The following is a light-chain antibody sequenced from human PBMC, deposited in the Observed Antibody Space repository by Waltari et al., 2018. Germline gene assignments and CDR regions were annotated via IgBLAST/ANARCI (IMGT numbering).Light chain of an antibody. V-gene: IGLV2-11*01. J-gene: IGLJ3*02. CDR3: CSYAGSYTLV. CDR2: DFS. CDR1: SSDVCGYNY. Sequence: SALTQPRSVSGSPGQSVTIPCTGTSSDVCGYNYVSWYQQHPGKAPKLMIYDFSNRPSGVPDRFSGSKSGNTASLTISGLQAEDEADYYCCSYAGSYTLVFGGGTKLTVL.